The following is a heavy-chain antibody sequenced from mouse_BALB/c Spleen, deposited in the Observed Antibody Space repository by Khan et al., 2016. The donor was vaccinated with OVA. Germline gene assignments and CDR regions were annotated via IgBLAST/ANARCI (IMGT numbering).Heavy chain of an antibody. CDR2: ISSGDST. Sequence: EVQRVESGGGLVKPGGSLKFSCAASGFTFSNYAMSWVRQSPEKRLEWVASISSGDSTYYLDSVKGRFTISRDNARNILYLQMSSLSSEYTAIYYCARDYWFAYWGQGTLVTVSA. CDR1: GFTFSNYA. V-gene: IGHV5-6-5*01. J-gene: IGHJ3*01. CDR3: ARDYWFAY.